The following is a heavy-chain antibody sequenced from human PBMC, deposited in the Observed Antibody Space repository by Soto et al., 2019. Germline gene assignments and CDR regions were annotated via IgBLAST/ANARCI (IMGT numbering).Heavy chain of an antibody. D-gene: IGHD2-21*02. CDR3: ARDRAYCGGDCYSNYYYYYGMDV. J-gene: IGHJ6*02. V-gene: IGHV3-30-3*01. CDR2: ISYDGSNK. Sequence: PGGSLRLSCAASGFTFSSYAMHWVRQAPGKGLEWVAVISYDGSNKYYADSVKGRFTISRDNSKNTLYLQMNSLRAEDTAVYYCARDRAYCGGDCYSNYYYYYGMDVWGQGTTVTVSS. CDR1: GFTFSSYA.